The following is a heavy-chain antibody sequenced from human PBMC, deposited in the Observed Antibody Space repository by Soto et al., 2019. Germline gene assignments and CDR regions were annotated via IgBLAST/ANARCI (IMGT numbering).Heavy chain of an antibody. CDR3: ARDRERWIQFDFGGSAFDI. J-gene: IGHJ3*02. V-gene: IGHV3-21*01. D-gene: IGHD5-18*01. CDR2: ISSSSSYI. CDR1: GFTFSSYS. Sequence: PXVCLTLSCAASGFTFSSYSRNWVRPAPGKGLEWVSSISSSSSYIYYADSVKGRFTISRDNAKNSLYLQMNSLRAEDTAVYYCARDRERWIQFDFGGSAFDIWGQGTMVTVSS.